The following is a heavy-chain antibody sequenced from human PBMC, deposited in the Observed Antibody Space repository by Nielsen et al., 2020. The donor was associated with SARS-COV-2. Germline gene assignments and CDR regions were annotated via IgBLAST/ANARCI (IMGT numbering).Heavy chain of an antibody. J-gene: IGHJ4*02. CDR1: GFTFDDYA. D-gene: IGHD4-23*01. CDR2: ISWNSGSI. V-gene: IGHV3-9*01. Sequence: SLKISCAASGFTFDDYAMHWVRQAPGKGLEWVSGISWNSGSIGYADSVEGRFTISRDNAKNSLYLQMNSLRAEDTALYYCAKVDSNSPVYWGQGTLVTVSS. CDR3: AKVDSNSPVY.